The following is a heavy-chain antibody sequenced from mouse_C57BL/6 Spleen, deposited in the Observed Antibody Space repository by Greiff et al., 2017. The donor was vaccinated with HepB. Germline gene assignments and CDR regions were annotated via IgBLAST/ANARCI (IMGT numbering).Heavy chain of an antibody. Sequence: VMLVESGPGLVQPSQSLSITCTVSGFSLTSYGVHWVRQSPGKGLEWLGVIWRGGSTDYNAAFMSRLSITKDNSKSQVFFKMNSLQADDTAIYYCASLDGYYVPYAMDYWGQGTSVTVSS. CDR2: IWRGGST. D-gene: IGHD2-3*01. J-gene: IGHJ4*01. CDR1: GFSLTSYG. V-gene: IGHV2-5*01. CDR3: ASLDGYYVPYAMDY.